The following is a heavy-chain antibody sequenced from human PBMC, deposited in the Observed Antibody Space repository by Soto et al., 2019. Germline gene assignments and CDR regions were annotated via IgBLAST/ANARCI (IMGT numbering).Heavy chain of an antibody. CDR2: IIPIFGTA. V-gene: IGHV1-69*13. CDR1: GGTFSSYA. D-gene: IGHD3-22*01. Sequence: SVKVSCKASGGTFSSYAISWVRQAPGQGLEWMGGIIPIFGTANYAQKFQGRVTITADESTSTAYMELSSLRSEDTAVYYCARAHSYYYDSSALGSGFDYWGQGTLVTSPQ. J-gene: IGHJ4*02. CDR3: ARAHSYYYDSSALGSGFDY.